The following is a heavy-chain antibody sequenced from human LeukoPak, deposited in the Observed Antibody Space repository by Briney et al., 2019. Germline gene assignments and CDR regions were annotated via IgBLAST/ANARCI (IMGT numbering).Heavy chain of an antibody. J-gene: IGHJ6*03. CDR1: GFTFSSYW. D-gene: IGHD6-19*01. CDR2: INSDGSST. V-gene: IGHV3-74*01. Sequence: GGSLRLSCAASGFTFSSYWMHWVRQAPGKGLVWVSRINSDGSSTGYADSVKGRFTISRDNAKNTLYLQMNSLRAEDTAVYYCARDHLSSGSSPDYYYYYYMDVWGKGTTVTISS. CDR3: ARDHLSSGSSPDYYYYYYMDV.